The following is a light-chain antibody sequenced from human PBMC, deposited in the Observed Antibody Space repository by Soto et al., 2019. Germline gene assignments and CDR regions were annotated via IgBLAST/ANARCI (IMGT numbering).Light chain of an antibody. Sequence: QSALTQPRSVSGSPGQSVTISCTGSSSDVGGYNYVSWYQLHPGKAPKLMIYAVSQRPSGVPDRFSGSKSGNTASLTISGLQAEDEADYYCCSYAGRYVFGTGTKVTVL. V-gene: IGLV2-11*01. CDR1: SSDVGGYNY. CDR3: CSYAGRYV. CDR2: AVS. J-gene: IGLJ1*01.